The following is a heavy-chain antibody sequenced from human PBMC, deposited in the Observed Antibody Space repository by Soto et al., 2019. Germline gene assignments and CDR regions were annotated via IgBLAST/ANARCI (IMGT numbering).Heavy chain of an antibody. V-gene: IGHV3-23*01. Sequence: EVQLLESGGGLVQPGGSLRLSCAASGFTFSSDAMSWVRQAPGKGLEWVSAISGSGGSTYYADSVKGRFTISRDNSKNTLYLQMNSLRAEDTAVYYCEKGRVVVVVAAFDYWGQGTLVTVSS. CDR2: ISGSGGST. J-gene: IGHJ4*02. D-gene: IGHD2-15*01. CDR3: EKGRVVVVVAAFDY. CDR1: GFTFSSDA.